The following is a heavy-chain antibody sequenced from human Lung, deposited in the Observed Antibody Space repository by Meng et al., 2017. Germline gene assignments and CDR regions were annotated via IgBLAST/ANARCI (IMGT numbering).Heavy chain of an antibody. CDR3: ARGPTTMAHDFDY. CDR2: INHSGST. J-gene: IGHJ4*02. CDR1: GGSFSDYY. D-gene: IGHD4-11*01. V-gene: IGHV4-34*01. Sequence: WAPGPLNPSAPLSLTCVFSGGSFSDYYWSWIRQPPGKGLEWIGEINHSGSTNYNPSLESRATISVDTSQNNLSLKLSSVTAADSAVYYCARGPTTMAHDFDYWGQGTLVTVSS.